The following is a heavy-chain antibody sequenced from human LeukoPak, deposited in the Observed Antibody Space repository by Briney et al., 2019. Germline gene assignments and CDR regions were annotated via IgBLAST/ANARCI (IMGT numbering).Heavy chain of an antibody. CDR3: AADKVDYDILTGYHESDDY. V-gene: IGHV3-48*03. D-gene: IGHD3-9*01. CDR1: GFTFSSYE. J-gene: IGHJ4*02. CDR2: ISGSGSSR. Sequence: GGSLRLSCAASGFTFSSYEMNWVRQAPGEGLGWVSNISGSGSSRYYADFVEGRFTISRDNAKNSLYLQMHSVRGEDTAVYHCAADKVDYDILTGYHESDDYWGQGTLVTVSS.